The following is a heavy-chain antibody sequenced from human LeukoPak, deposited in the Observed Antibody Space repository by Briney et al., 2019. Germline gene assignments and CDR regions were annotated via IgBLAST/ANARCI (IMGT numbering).Heavy chain of an antibody. V-gene: IGHV4-59*08. Sequence: SETLSLTCTVSGGSISNYYWNWIRQTPGKGLEWIGDIFYSGSTDYNPSVKSRVTISVDTSRNQFSLKLRSVTAADTAVYYCARRGDGYPYYFDYWGQGTLVTVSS. D-gene: IGHD5-24*01. CDR3: ARRGDGYPYYFDY. CDR2: IFYSGST. J-gene: IGHJ4*02. CDR1: GGSISNYY.